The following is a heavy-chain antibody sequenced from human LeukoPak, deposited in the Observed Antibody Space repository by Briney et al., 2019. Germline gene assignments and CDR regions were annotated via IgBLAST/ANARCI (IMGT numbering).Heavy chain of an antibody. CDR1: GFTFSSYS. J-gene: IGHJ4*02. V-gene: IGHV3-21*04. CDR3: AKDRDSGSYGPAAY. CDR2: ISSSSSYV. D-gene: IGHD1-26*01. Sequence: GGSLRLSCAASGFTFSSYSMNWVRQAPGKGLEWVSSISSSSSYVYYADSVKGRFTISRDNAKNSLYLQMNSLRAEDTAVYYCAKDRDSGSYGPAAYWGQGTLVTVSS.